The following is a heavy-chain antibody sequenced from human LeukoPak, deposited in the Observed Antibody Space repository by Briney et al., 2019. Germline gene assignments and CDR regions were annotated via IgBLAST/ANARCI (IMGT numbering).Heavy chain of an antibody. CDR2: VKSKTDGGTT. CDR1: GFTFSNAW. Sequence: GGSLRLSCAASGFTFSNAWMTWVRQAPGKGLEWVGRVKSKTDGGTTDYAAPVKGRFTISRDDSKNTLYLQMDSLKIEDTAVYYCTTAIHDFWSGYFLRYWGQGTLVTVSS. J-gene: IGHJ4*02. CDR3: TTAIHDFWSGYFLRY. D-gene: IGHD3-3*01. V-gene: IGHV3-15*05.